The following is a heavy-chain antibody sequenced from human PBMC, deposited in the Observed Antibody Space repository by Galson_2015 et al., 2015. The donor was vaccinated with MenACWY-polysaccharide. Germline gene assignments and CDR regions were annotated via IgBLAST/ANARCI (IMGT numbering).Heavy chain of an antibody. Sequence: SLRLSCAASGFTFSSYAIHWVRQAPGKGLEWVAIISYDGSNKYYADSVKGQFTISRDNSKNTMYLQMNSLKSDSTAVYYCARTYCSRTACYGMDVWGQGTTVNVSS. CDR2: ISYDGSNK. CDR3: ARTYCSRTACYGMDV. J-gene: IGHJ6*02. CDR1: GFTFSSYA. V-gene: IGHV3-30-3*01. D-gene: IGHD2-15*01.